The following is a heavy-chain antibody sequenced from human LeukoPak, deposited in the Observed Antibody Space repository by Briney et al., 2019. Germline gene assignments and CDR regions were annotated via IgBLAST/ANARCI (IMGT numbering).Heavy chain of an antibody. D-gene: IGHD2-15*01. J-gene: IGHJ6*04. Sequence: GESLRISCKGSGYSFTTYWIAWVRQMPGKGLEWMGIIYPGDSDTRYSPSFQGQVTISADKSISTAFLQWSSLKASDTAMYYCARQQVAYYYYYGMDVWGKGTTVTVSS. CDR1: GYSFTTYW. CDR2: IYPGDSDT. CDR3: ARQQVAYYYYYGMDV. V-gene: IGHV5-51*01.